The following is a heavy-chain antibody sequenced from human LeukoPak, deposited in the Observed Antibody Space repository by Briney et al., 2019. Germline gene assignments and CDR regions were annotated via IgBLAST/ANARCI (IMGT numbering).Heavy chain of an antibody. D-gene: IGHD3-10*01. CDR1: GGTFSSYA. J-gene: IGHJ4*02. CDR3: ARAMVQGVFIDDFDY. Sequence: ASVRVSCKASGGTFSSYAISWVRQAPGQGLEWMGRIIPILGIANYAQKFQGRVTITADKSTSTAYMELSSLRSEDTAVYYCARAMVQGVFIDDFDYWGQGTLVTVSS. V-gene: IGHV1-69*04. CDR2: IIPILGIA.